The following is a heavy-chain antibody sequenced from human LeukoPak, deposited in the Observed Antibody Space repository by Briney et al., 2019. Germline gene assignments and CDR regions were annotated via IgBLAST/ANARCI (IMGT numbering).Heavy chain of an antibody. V-gene: IGHV3-64D*06. J-gene: IGHJ4*02. CDR3: VKVASSRGYYFDY. Sequence: GGSLRLSCSASGFTFSSYAMHWVRQAPGKGLEYVSAISSNGGSTYYADSVKGRFTISRGNSKNTLYLQMSSLRAEDTAVYYCVKVASSRGYYFDYWGQGTLVTVSS. D-gene: IGHD6-13*01. CDR1: GFTFSSYA. CDR2: ISSNGGST.